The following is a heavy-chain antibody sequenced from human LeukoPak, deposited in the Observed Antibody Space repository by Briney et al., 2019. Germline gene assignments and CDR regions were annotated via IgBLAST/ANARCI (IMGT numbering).Heavy chain of an antibody. CDR2: IYTSGST. J-gene: IGHJ4*02. V-gene: IGHV4-4*07. CDR3: AREGDYYFDY. D-gene: IGHD2-21*02. CDR1: RGSISSYH. Sequence: PSETLSLTCTVFRGSISSYHWNWIRQPVGKGLEWIGRIYTSGSTTCNPSLKSRVTISVDKSKNQFSLKLRSVTAADTAVYYCAREGDYYFDYWGQGTLVTVSS.